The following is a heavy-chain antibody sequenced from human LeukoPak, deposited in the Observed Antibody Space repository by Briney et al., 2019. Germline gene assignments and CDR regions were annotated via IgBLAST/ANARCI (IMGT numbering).Heavy chain of an antibody. CDR2: IYSGGST. V-gene: IGHV3-53*01. J-gene: IGHJ3*02. CDR3: ARDENYSGYDWADAFDI. Sequence: GGSLRLSCAASGFTVSSNYMSWVHQAPGKGLEWVSVIYSGGSTYYADSVKGRFTISRDNVKNSLYLQMNSLRAEDTAVYYCARDENYSGYDWADAFDIWGQGTMVTVSS. D-gene: IGHD5-12*01. CDR1: GFTVSSNY.